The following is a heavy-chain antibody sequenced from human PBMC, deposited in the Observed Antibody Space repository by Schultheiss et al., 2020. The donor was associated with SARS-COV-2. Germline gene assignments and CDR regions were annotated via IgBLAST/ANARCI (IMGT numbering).Heavy chain of an antibody. J-gene: IGHJ4*02. D-gene: IGHD3-3*01. CDR3: ARRLTIFGVVAFDY. CDR1: GFTFSYYG. V-gene: IGHV3-30*03. CDR2: ISYDGSNK. Sequence: GGSLRLSCAASGFTFSYYGMHWVRQAPGKGLEWVAVISYDGSNKYYADSVKGRFTISRDNSKNTLYLQMNSLRAEDTAVYYCARRLTIFGVVAFDYWGQGTLVTVSS.